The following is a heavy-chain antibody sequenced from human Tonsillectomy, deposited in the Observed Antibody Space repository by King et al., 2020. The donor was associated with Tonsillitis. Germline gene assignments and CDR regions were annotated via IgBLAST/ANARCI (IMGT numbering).Heavy chain of an antibody. V-gene: IGHV3-7*01. CDR3: AREGDWNDPSWFDP. D-gene: IGHD1-1*01. CDR2: XXQDGSEK. J-gene: IGHJ5*02. Sequence: VQLVESGGGXXQPGGSLRLSXAASGFTLXSFWMSWVXQAXGKXLEWVXNXXQDGSEKYYVDSVKGRFTISRDNAKNSLYLQMNSLRAEDTAVYFCAREGDWNDPSWFDPWGQGTLVTVSS. CDR1: GFTLXSFW.